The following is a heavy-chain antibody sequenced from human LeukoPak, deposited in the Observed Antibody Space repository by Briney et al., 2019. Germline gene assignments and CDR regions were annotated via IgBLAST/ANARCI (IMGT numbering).Heavy chain of an antibody. CDR3: ASDGGPFDH. Sequence: GGSLRLSCAASGFTFSDYGMSWVRQAPGKGLEWVANIKQHGTEKYYVDSVKGRFTISRDDAKKSVYLQMNSLRAEDTAVYYCASDGGPFDHWGQGILVTVAS. V-gene: IGHV3-7*01. D-gene: IGHD3-16*01. CDR1: GFTFSDYG. CDR2: IKQHGTEK. J-gene: IGHJ4*02.